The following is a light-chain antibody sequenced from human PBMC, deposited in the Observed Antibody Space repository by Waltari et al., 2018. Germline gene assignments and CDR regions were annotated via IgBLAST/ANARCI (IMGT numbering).Light chain of an antibody. J-gene: IGKJ4*01. Sequence: DIVMTQSPDSLAVSLGERATLNCKSSQSVLYSSNNKNYLAWYQQKPGQPPKLLIYWASTRESGVPDRFSGSGSGTDFTLTISSLQAEDVAVYYCQQYFNTPFTFGGGTKVEIK. CDR2: WAS. V-gene: IGKV4-1*01. CDR1: QSVLYSSNNKNY. CDR3: QQYFNTPFT.